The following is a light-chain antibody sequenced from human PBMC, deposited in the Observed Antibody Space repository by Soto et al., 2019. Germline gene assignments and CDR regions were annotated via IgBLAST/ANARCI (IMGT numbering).Light chain of an antibody. V-gene: IGLV2-14*01. J-gene: IGLJ1*01. CDR1: SSDIGGYDY. CDR3: CSYTRTSNHYF. CDR2: EVR. Sequence: QSVLTQAAAVSGSPGQSITISCTGTSSDIGGYDYVSWYQQRPGKAPKLMIYEVRYRPSGVSNRFSGSKSGNTASLTISGLQAEDEAVYYCCSYTRTSNHYFFGSGTKVTVL.